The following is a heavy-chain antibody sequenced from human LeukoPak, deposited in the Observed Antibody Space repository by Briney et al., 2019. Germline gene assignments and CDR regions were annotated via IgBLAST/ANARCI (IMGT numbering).Heavy chain of an antibody. D-gene: IGHD1-26*01. J-gene: IGHJ4*02. CDR2: IYYSGST. CDR1: GGSISSGGYY. CDR3: ARLFHPALSGNYPFDY. V-gene: IGHV4-61*08. Sequence: PSETLSLTCTVSGGSISSGGYYWSWIRQHPGKGLEWIGYIYYSGSTSYNPSLKSRVTISVDTSKNQFSLKLNSVTAADTAMYYCARLFHPALSGNYPFDYWGQGTLVTVSS.